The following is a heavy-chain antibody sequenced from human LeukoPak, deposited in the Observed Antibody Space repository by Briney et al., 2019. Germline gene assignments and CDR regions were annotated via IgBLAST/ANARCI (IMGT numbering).Heavy chain of an antibody. CDR1: GGSISSGSYY. CDR3: ARDLTGGGSTYYYYYMDV. V-gene: IGHV4-61*02. J-gene: IGHJ6*03. Sequence: RASETLSLTCTVSGGSISSGSYYWSWIRQPAGKELEWIGRIYTSGSTNYNPSLKSRVTISVDTSKNQFSLKLSSVTAADTAVYYCARDLTGGGSTYYYYYMDVRGKGTTVTVSS. CDR2: IYTSGST. D-gene: IGHD2-15*01.